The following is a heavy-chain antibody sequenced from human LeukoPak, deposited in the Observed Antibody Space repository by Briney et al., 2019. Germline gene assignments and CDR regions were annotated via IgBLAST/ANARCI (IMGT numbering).Heavy chain of an antibody. CDR2: IHSSGST. Sequence: SETLSLTCSVSGGSINTYYWSCIRQPAGKGLEWIGRIHSSGSTHYNPSLKSRVTMSLDTSKNQFSLKLTSVTAADTAVYYCARDNDFFDYWGQGTLVTASS. J-gene: IGHJ4*02. V-gene: IGHV4-4*07. CDR3: ARDNDFFDY. CDR1: GGSINTYY.